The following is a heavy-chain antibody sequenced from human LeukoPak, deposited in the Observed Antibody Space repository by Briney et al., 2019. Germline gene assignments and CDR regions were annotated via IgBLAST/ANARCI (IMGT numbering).Heavy chain of an antibody. Sequence: SSETLSLTCTVSGGSISSYYWSWIRQPPGKGLEWIGFVSYSGSTNYNPSLNGRVTISLDTSKNQFSLRLNSVTAADTAVYYCARGGASSRYFDYWGQGTLVTVSS. CDR2: VSYSGST. D-gene: IGHD1-26*01. CDR3: ARGGASSRYFDY. CDR1: GGSISSYY. J-gene: IGHJ4*02. V-gene: IGHV4-59*12.